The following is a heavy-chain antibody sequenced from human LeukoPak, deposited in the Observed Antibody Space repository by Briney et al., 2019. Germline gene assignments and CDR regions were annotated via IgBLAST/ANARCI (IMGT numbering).Heavy chain of an antibody. CDR2: SSSSGSST. Sequence: GGSLRLSCAASGFSFRDYYMNWIRQAPGKGLEWVSYSSSSGSSTYYADSVKGRFTISRDYAKNALFLQMNSLRAEDTAVYYCTAAPNTTPGSLGHWGQGTLVTVSS. V-gene: IGHV3-11*01. CDR1: GFSFRDYY. D-gene: IGHD6-25*01. J-gene: IGHJ4*02. CDR3: TAAPNTTPGSLGH.